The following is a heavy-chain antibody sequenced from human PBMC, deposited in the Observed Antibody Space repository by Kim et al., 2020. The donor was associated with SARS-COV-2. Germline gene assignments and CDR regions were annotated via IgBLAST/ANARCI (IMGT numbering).Heavy chain of an antibody. CDR3: CRGPYGVNYPFDY. Sequence: YAASVKGRFTISRDDSKSIAYLQMNSLKTEDTAVYYCCRGPYGVNYPFDYWGQGTLVTVSS. V-gene: IGHV3-49*02. J-gene: IGHJ4*02. D-gene: IGHD4-17*01.